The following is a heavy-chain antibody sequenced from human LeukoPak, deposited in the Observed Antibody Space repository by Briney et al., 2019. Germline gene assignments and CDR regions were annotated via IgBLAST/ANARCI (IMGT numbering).Heavy chain of an antibody. CDR1: GYTLTELS. V-gene: IGHV1-24*01. CDR3: ARDPTYYYDSSGLPEDY. J-gene: IGHJ4*02. CDR2: FDPEDGET. D-gene: IGHD3-22*01. Sequence: ASVKVSCKVSGYTLTELSMHWVRQAPGKGLEWMGGFDPEDGETIYAQKFQGRVTMTEDTSTDTAYMELSSLRSEDTAVYYCARDPTYYYDSSGLPEDYWGQGTLVTVSS.